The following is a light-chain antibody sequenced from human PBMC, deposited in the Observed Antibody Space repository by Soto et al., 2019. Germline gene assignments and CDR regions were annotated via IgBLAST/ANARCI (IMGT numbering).Light chain of an antibody. CDR3: CSYAGTYTFYV. V-gene: IGLV2-11*01. CDR2: DVT. CDR1: SSDVGGYDY. J-gene: IGLJ1*01. Sequence: QSALTQPRSVSGSPGPSVTISCTGTSSDVGGYDYVSWYQQHPGKDPKLMIYDVTKRPSGVPDRFSGSRSGNTASLTISGLQAEDDADYYFCSYAGTYTFYVFGTGTKLTVL.